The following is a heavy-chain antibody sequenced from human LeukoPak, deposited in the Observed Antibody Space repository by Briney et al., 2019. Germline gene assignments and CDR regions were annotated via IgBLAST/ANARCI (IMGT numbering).Heavy chain of an antibody. V-gene: IGHV1-69*04. CDR1: GGTFSSYA. Sequence: ASVKVSCMASGGTFSSYAISWVRPAPGQGREWVGRIIPIFGIANYAQKFQGRVTITADKSTSTAYMELSSLRSEDTAVYYCASAVGEGGMATINDWFDPWGQGTLVTVSS. CDR2: IIPIFGIA. J-gene: IGHJ5*02. D-gene: IGHD5-24*01. CDR3: ASAVGEGGMATINDWFDP.